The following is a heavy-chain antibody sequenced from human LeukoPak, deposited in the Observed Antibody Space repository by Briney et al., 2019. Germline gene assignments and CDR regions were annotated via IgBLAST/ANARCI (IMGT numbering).Heavy chain of an antibody. J-gene: IGHJ6*03. Sequence: SGGSLRLSCAASGFTFSSYEMNWVRQAPGKGLEWVSYISSSGSTIYYADSVKGRFTISRDNAKNSLYLQMNSLIAEYTAVYYCARDNGWFGELHYYYYYYMDVWGKGTTVTVSS. CDR1: GFTFSSYE. CDR3: ARDNGWFGELHYYYYYYMDV. D-gene: IGHD3-10*01. CDR2: ISSSGSTI. V-gene: IGHV3-48*03.